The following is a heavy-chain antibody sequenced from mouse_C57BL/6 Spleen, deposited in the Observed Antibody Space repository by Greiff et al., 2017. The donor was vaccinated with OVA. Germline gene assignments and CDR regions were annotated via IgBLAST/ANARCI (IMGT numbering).Heavy chain of an antibody. CDR3: ARSYSNFDFDY. CDR2: IYPGDGDT. J-gene: IGHJ2*01. CDR1: GYAFSSYW. D-gene: IGHD2-5*01. Sequence: QVQLQQSGAELVKPGASVKLSCKASGYAFSSYWMHWVKQRPGQGLEWIGQIYPGDGDTNYNGKFKGKATLTADKSSSTAYMQLSSLTSEDSAVYFCARSYSNFDFDYWGQGTTLTVSS. V-gene: IGHV1-80*01.